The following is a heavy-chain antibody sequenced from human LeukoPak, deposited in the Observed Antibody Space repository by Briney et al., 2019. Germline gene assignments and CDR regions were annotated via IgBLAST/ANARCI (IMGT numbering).Heavy chain of an antibody. D-gene: IGHD2-15*01. CDR2: ISCSGSTK. J-gene: IGHJ6*03. Sequence: GGSLRLFCAASGFTFSTYEMTWVRQSPGKGLVWVSYISCSGSTKYYADSVKGRLTISRENDKNSLFLQMNRLRAEDTAVYYCARVLRYCIGGNCYSGGLGYMDVWGKGTTVTISS. V-gene: IGHV3-48*03. CDR1: GFTFSTYE. CDR3: ARVLRYCIGGNCYSGGLGYMDV.